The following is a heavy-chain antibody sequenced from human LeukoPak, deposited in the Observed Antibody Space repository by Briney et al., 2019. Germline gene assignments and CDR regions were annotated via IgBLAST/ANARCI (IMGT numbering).Heavy chain of an antibody. Sequence: PGGSLRLSCAASGFTFSSYAMSWVRQAPGKGLEWVSAISGSGGSTYYADSVKGRFTISRDNSKNTLYLQMNSLRAEDTAVYYCAECLYCSGGSCYGVVAFDIWGQGTMVTVSS. V-gene: IGHV3-23*01. CDR2: ISGSGGST. CDR1: GFTFSSYA. D-gene: IGHD2-15*01. J-gene: IGHJ3*02. CDR3: AECLYCSGGSCYGVVAFDI.